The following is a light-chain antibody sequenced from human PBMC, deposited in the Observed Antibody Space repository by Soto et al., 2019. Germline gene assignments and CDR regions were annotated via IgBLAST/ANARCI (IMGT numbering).Light chain of an antibody. CDR3: QSYDSSLSQV. V-gene: IGLV1-40*01. CDR2: GNS. J-gene: IGLJ2*01. CDR1: SSNIGAGYD. Sequence: QSVLTQPPSVSGAPGQRVTISCTGSSSNIGAGYDVHWYQQLPGTAPKLLIYGNSNRPSGVPDRFSGSKSGTSASLAITGLQAEDAADYYCQSYDSSLSQVFGGGTKVTVL.